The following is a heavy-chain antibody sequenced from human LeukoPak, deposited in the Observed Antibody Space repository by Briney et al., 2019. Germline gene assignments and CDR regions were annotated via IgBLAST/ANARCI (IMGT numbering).Heavy chain of an antibody. Sequence: GGSLRLSCAASGFTFSSYGMHWVRQAPGKGLEWVAFIRYDGSNKYYADSVKGRFTISRDNSKNTLYLQMNSLRAEDTAMYYCAKDPYYYDSSGFDYWGQGTLVTVSS. CDR2: IRYDGSNK. D-gene: IGHD3-22*01. J-gene: IGHJ4*02. CDR3: AKDPYYYDSSGFDY. CDR1: GFTFSSYG. V-gene: IGHV3-30*02.